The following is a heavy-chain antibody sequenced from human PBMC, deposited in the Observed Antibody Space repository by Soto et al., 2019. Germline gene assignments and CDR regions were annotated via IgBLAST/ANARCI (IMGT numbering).Heavy chain of an antibody. V-gene: IGHV1-18*01. CDR1: GYTFSSNA. CDR3: ARTGPPVDY. J-gene: IGHJ4*02. Sequence: QVQLVQSGAEVKKPGASVKVSCKATGYTFSSNAISWVRQAPGQGLEWMGWIISYNGNTNYAQKLQVRVTMTTDTSTTTAYMDLMSLRSDDTAVYYCARTGPPVDYCGQGTPVTVSS. CDR2: IISYNGNT.